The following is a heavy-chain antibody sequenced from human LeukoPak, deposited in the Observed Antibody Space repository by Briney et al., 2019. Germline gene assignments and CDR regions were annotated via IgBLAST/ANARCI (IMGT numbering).Heavy chain of an antibody. Sequence: GGSLRLSCAASGFTVSSNYMSWVRQAPGKGLEWVSVIYSGGGTYYADSVKGRFTISRDNSKNTLYLQMNSLRAEDTAVYYCAREHQRGSWYDYWGQGTLSPSPQ. D-gene: IGHD6-13*01. CDR2: IYSGGGT. CDR3: AREHQRGSWYDY. CDR1: GFTVSSNY. V-gene: IGHV3-53*01. J-gene: IGHJ4*02.